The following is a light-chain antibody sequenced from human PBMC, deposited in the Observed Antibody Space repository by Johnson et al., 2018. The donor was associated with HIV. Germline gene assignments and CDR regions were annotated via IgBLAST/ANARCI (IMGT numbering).Light chain of an antibody. CDR3: ATWDSSLSGGV. CDR2: DNN. V-gene: IGLV1-51*01. Sequence: QSALTQPPSVSAAPGQKVTISCSGSSSNIGNNYVSWYQQVPGAAPKLLIYDNNRRPSGIPDRFSGYKSGTSATLGITGLQTGDEADYYCATWDSSLSGGVFGTGTKVTVL. J-gene: IGLJ1*01. CDR1: SSNIGNNY.